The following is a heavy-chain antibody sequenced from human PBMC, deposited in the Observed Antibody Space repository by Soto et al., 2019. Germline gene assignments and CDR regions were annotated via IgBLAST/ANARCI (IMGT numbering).Heavy chain of an antibody. J-gene: IGHJ4*02. D-gene: IGHD3-9*01. CDR1: GYTFTSYD. CDR3: ASWAGYPS. Sequence: QVQLEQSGAEVKKPGASVKVSCKASGYTFTSYDVNWWRQATGQGLEWMGWMNPNSGNTGSAQKFQGRVTMTRDTSITTAYLELGSLTSEDTAVYYCASWAGYPSWGQGTLVTVSS. V-gene: IGHV1-8*01. CDR2: MNPNSGNT.